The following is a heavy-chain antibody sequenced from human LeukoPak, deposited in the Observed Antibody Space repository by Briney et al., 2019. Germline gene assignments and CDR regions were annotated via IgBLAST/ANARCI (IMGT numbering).Heavy chain of an antibody. CDR2: IYYSGST. Sequence: SETLSLTCAVSGGSISSYYWSWIRQPPGKGLEWFGYIYYSGSTYYSPSLKSRVTISVDTSKTQFSLKLSSVTAADTAVYYCARGLKGSGYSFDYWGQGTLVTVSS. J-gene: IGHJ4*02. D-gene: IGHD3-22*01. CDR3: ARGLKGSGYSFDY. V-gene: IGHV4-59*12. CDR1: GGSISSYY.